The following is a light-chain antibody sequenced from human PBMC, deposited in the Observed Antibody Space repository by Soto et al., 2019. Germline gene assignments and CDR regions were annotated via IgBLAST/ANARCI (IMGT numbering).Light chain of an antibody. CDR3: CSYAGRSTDV. Sequence: QSVLTQPASVSGSPGQSITISCTGASSGVGNYNLVSWFQQHPGKAPKLMIYEGTKRPSGVSNRFSGSKSGNTASLTISGLQAEDEADYYCCSYAGRSTDVFGTGTKVTVL. V-gene: IGLV2-23*01. J-gene: IGLJ1*01. CDR2: EGT. CDR1: SSGVGNYNL.